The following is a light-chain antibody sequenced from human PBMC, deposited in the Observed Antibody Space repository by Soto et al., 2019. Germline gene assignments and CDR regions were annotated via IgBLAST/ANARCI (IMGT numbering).Light chain of an antibody. CDR1: HDITSY. Sequence: DIQMTQSPSSLSASVGDRVTITCQASHDITSYLNWYQHKPGKAPKLLIYDASSLAAGVPARFSGSGSGTDFTFTISSLQAEDVETYYCQKCDYLPIFVPGPTVDFK. CDR3: QKCDYLPI. J-gene: IGKJ3*01. V-gene: IGKV1-33*01. CDR2: DAS.